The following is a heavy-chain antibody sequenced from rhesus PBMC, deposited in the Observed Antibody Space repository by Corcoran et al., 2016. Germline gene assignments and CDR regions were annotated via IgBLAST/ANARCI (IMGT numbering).Heavy chain of an antibody. CDR3: ATGQLVDY. Sequence: EVQLVQSGAEVKKPGASVKISCKASGYTCTDYYLHWVRQTPGKGLEWMGRVDPEDGETIYAQKCQDRVTMTAETSTDTAYMELSSLRSEDTAVYYCATGQLVDYWGQGVLVTVSS. J-gene: IGHJ4*01. CDR2: VDPEDGET. CDR1: GYTCTDYY. D-gene: IGHD6-13*01. V-gene: IGHV1-111*02.